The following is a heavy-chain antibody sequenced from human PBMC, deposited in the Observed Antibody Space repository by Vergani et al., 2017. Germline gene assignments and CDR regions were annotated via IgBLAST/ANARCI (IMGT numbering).Heavy chain of an antibody. J-gene: IGHJ4*02. Sequence: EVQLVESGGGLVQPGGSLRLSCAASGFTFSSYWMSWVRQAPGKGLEWVANIKQDGSEKYYVDSVKGRFTISRDNAKNSLYLQMNSLRAEDPAVYYCAGGHDYGDYFDYWGQGTLVTVSS. CDR3: AGGHDYGDYFDY. CDR1: GFTFSSYW. D-gene: IGHD4-17*01. V-gene: IGHV3-7*01. CDR2: IKQDGSEK.